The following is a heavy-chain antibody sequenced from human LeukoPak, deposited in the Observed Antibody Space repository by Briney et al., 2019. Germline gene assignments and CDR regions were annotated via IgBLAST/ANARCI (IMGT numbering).Heavy chain of an antibody. D-gene: IGHD3-10*01. CDR2: INSDGSST. CDR1: GFTFSSYW. V-gene: IGHV3-74*01. CDR3: ARGGHYYGSGSYVGY. Sequence: GGSLRLSCAASGFTFSSYWMHWVRQAPGKGLVWVSRINSDGSSTSYADSVKGRFTISRDNAKNTLYLQMNSLRAEDTAVYYCARGGHYYGSGSYVGYWGQGTLVTVSS. J-gene: IGHJ4*02.